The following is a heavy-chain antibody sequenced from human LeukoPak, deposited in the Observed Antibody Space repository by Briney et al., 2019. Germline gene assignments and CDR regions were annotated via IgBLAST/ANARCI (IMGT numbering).Heavy chain of an antibody. Sequence: PGGSLRLSCAASGFTFSSYAMSWVRQAPGKGLEWVSAISGSGGSTYYADSVKGRFTISRDNAKNSLYLQMNSLRAEDTAVYYCARETAQYCSGGSCPCFDYWGQGTLVTVSS. CDR3: ARETAQYCSGGSCPCFDY. CDR2: ISGSGGST. J-gene: IGHJ4*02. V-gene: IGHV3-23*01. CDR1: GFTFSSYA. D-gene: IGHD2-15*01.